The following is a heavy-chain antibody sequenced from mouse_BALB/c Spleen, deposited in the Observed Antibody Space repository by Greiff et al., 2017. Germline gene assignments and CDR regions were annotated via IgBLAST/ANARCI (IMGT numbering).Heavy chain of an antibody. Sequence: EVQLVESGGGLVKPGGSLKLSCAASGFTFSSYAMSWVRQTPEKRLEWVASISSGGSTYYPDSVKGRFTISRDNARNILYLQMSSLRSEDTAMYYCARDYGSSYRTWFAYWGQGTLVTVSA. J-gene: IGHJ3*01. D-gene: IGHD1-1*01. CDR2: ISSGGST. V-gene: IGHV5-6-5*01. CDR1: GFTFSSYA. CDR3: ARDYGSSYRTWFAY.